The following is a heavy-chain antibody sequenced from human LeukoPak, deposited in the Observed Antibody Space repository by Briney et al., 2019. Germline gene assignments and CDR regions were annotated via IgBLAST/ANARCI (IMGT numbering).Heavy chain of an antibody. CDR3: LREVAVAGTWWFDP. D-gene: IGHD6-19*01. CDR2: ISGDESST. V-gene: IGHV3-74*01. J-gene: IGHJ5*02. Sequence: PGGSLRLSCAASGFSLSSHWMHWVRHRPGKGLVWVSRISGDESSTRYADSVKGRFTISRDNPKNTLDLEMNSLRGDDTAVYYCLREVAVAGTWWFDPWGQGTLVTVSS. CDR1: GFSLSSHW.